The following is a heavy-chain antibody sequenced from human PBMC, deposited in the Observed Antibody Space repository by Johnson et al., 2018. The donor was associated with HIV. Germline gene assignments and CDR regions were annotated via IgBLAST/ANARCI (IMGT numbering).Heavy chain of an antibody. Sequence: VQLVESGGGVVRPGGSLRLSCVASGFSFSSYAMGWVRQAPGKGLEWVSTIGGGGGSTYFADPVKGRFTISRDNSKNTLYLQLNTLRAADTAVYYCARDWDAYGAFDIWGQGTMVTVSS. D-gene: IGHD1-26*01. J-gene: IGHJ3*02. CDR1: GFSFSSYA. V-gene: IGHV3-23*04. CDR3: ARDWDAYGAFDI. CDR2: IGGGGGST.